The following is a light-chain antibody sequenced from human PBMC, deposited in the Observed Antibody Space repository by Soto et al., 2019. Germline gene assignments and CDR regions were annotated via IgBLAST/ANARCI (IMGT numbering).Light chain of an antibody. CDR3: QQYYTTPYT. V-gene: IGKV4-1*01. CDR2: WAS. J-gene: IGKJ2*01. CDR1: QSLLYSSNNKNY. Sequence: DIVMTQSPDSLPVSLGERATINCKSSQSLLYSSNNKNYLAWYQQKPGQPPKLLIFWASTRESGVPDRFSGSGSGTDFTLTISRLQAEDVAVYYCQQYYTTPYTFGQGTKLEIK.